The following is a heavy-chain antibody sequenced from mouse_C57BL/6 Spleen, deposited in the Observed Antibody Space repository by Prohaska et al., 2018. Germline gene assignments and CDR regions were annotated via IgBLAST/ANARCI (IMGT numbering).Heavy chain of an antibody. V-gene: IGHV1-64*01. CDR2: IHHKSGRT. J-gene: IGHJ3*01. CDR3: ARSGDYYSNYGAY. CDR1: GYTFTSYW. Sequence: QVQLQQPGAELVKPGASVKLSCKASGYTFTSYWMHWLKQRPVQVLEWTGMIHHKSGRTNYNEKFKSKATLTVDKSSSTAYMQLSSLTAEDAAVYYCARSGDYYSNYGAYWGQGTLVTVSA. D-gene: IGHD2-5*01.